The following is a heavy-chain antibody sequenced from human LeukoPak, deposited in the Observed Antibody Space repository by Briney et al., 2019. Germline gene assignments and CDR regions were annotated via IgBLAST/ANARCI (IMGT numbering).Heavy chain of an antibody. V-gene: IGHV4-61*02. J-gene: IGHJ3*02. CDR3: ARESAMIVADDAFDI. Sequence: SETLSLTCTVSGGSISSGSYYWSWIRQPAGKGLEWIGRIYTSGSTNYNPSLKSRVTISVDTSKNQFSLKLSSVTAADTAVYYCARESAMIVADDAFDIWGQGTMVTVSS. CDR2: IYTSGST. D-gene: IGHD3-22*01. CDR1: GGSISSGSYY.